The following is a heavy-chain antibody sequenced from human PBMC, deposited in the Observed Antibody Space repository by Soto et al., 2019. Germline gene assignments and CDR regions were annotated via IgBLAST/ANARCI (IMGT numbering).Heavy chain of an antibody. J-gene: IGHJ4*02. D-gene: IGHD1-20*01. CDR3: ARNLYNTGSFDH. CDR1: GYTFTDYD. Sequence: QVQLVQSGAEVKKPGASVKVSCKASGYTFTDYDINWVRQATGQGIEWMGWMTPNSGNTGYAQKFQGRVTMTRDTSRSTASMELNSLTSEDTAVYYCARNLYNTGSFDHWGQGTLVTVSS. CDR2: MTPNSGNT. V-gene: IGHV1-8*02.